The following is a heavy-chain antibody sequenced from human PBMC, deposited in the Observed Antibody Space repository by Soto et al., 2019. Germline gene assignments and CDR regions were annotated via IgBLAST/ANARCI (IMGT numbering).Heavy chain of an antibody. CDR1: GYTFTSYY. J-gene: IGHJ4*02. D-gene: IGHD3-22*01. CDR3: ARNYYDTSDRDYLDY. V-gene: IGHV1-2*02. CDR2: INPITGGT. Sequence: ASVKVSCKASGYTFTSYYIHWVRQAPGQGLEWMGWINPITGGTNYAPKFQGRVTMTRDTSITTAYMELSRLRSDDTAVYYCARNYYDTSDRDYLDYWGQGTPVTVSS.